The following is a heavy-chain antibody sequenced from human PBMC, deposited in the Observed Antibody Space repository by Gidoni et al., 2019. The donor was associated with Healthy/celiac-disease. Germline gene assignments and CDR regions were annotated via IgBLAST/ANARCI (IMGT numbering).Heavy chain of an antibody. J-gene: IGHJ4*02. CDR1: GFTFSSYG. V-gene: IGHV3-33*01. CDR3: ASGAVVAATPLGY. CDR2: IWYDGSNT. Sequence: QVQLVESGGGVVQPGRSLRLACAASGFTFSSYGMHWVRQAPGQGLEWGAVIWYDGSNTYYADSVKGRFTISRDNSKNTLYLQMNSLRAEDTAVYYCASGAVVAATPLGYWGQGTLVTVSS. D-gene: IGHD2-15*01.